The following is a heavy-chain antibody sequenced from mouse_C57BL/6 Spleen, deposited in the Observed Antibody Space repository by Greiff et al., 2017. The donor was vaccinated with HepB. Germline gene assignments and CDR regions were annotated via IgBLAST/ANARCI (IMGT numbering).Heavy chain of an antibody. CDR3: ARQDWDWYFDV. V-gene: IGHV5-12*01. J-gene: IGHJ1*03. Sequence: EVQGVESGGGLVQPGGSLKLSCAASGFTFSDYYMYWVRQTPEKRLEWVAYISNGGGSTYYPDTVKGRFTISRDNAKNTLYLQMSRLKSEDTAMYYCARQDWDWYFDVWGTGTTVTVSS. D-gene: IGHD4-1*01. CDR2: ISNGGGST. CDR1: GFTFSDYY.